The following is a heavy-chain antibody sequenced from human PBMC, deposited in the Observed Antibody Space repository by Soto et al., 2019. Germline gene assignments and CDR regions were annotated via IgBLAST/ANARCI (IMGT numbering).Heavy chain of an antibody. V-gene: IGHV1-18*01. D-gene: IGHD3-9*01. CDR3: ARELNTDPTAYYAFAY. J-gene: IGHJ4*02. Sequence: QVQLVQSGPEVTMPGASVKVSCKTSGYTFTAYGLAWLRQAPGQRPEWLGWVGTANANTNYAEKFQGRVTMTSDRPTTTTYMDLRSLRSDDTAGYYFARELNTDPTAYYAFAYWGQGTLVTVSS. CDR1: GYTFTAYG. CDR2: VGTANANT.